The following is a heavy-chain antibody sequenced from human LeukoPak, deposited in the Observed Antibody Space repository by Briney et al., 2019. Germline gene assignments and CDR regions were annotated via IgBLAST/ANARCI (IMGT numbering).Heavy chain of an antibody. J-gene: IGHJ4*02. Sequence: PGGSLGLSCAASGFTFSSYSMNWVRQAPGKGLEWVSSISSSSSYIYYADSVKGRFTISRDNAKNSLYLQMNSLRAEDTAVYYCARDIMYYYDSSGYYYPDYWGQGTLVTVSS. CDR3: ARDIMYYYDSSGYYYPDY. CDR2: ISSSSSYI. V-gene: IGHV3-21*01. CDR1: GFTFSSYS. D-gene: IGHD3-22*01.